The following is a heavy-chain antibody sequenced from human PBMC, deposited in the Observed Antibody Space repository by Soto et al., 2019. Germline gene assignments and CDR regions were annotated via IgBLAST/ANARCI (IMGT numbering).Heavy chain of an antibody. CDR2: ISTYNGNT. J-gene: IGHJ4*02. Sequence: QVQLVQSGGEVKKPGASVNISCKATGYTFISYSITWVRQAPGQGLEWMGWISTYNGNTKYAQSLQGRVTLTRDTSTNTAFMEIRLLRSDDTAIYYCAREGAHSTGWYDYFDQWGQGTLVAVSS. CDR1: GYTFISYS. V-gene: IGHV1-18*04. D-gene: IGHD6-13*01. CDR3: AREGAHSTGWYDYFDQ.